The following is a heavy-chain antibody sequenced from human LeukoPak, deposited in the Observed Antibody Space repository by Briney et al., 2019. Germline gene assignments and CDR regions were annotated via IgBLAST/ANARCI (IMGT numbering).Heavy chain of an antibody. CDR3: AKDEQWLVPIIYYFDY. Sequence: GGSLRLSCAASGFTFSSYAMSWVRQAPGKGLEWVSAISGSGGSTYYADSVKGRFTISRDNSKNTLYLQMNSLRAEDTAVYYCAKDEQWLVPIIYYFDYWGQGTLVTVSS. CDR2: ISGSGGST. CDR1: GFTFSSYA. D-gene: IGHD6-19*01. V-gene: IGHV3-23*01. J-gene: IGHJ4*02.